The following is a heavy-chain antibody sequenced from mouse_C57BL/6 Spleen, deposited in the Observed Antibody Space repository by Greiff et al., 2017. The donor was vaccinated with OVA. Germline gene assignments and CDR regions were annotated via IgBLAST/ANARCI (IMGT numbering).Heavy chain of an antibody. D-gene: IGHD4-1*01. CDR3: ARGLGID. CDR1: GFTFSDFY. CDR2: SRNKANDYTT. V-gene: IGHV7-1*01. Sequence: EVNVVESGGGLVQSGRSLRLSCATSGFTFSDFYMEWVRQAPGKGLEWIAASRNKANDYTTEYSASVKGRFIVSRDTSQSILYLQMNALRAEDTAIYYCARGLGIDWGQGTSVTVSS. J-gene: IGHJ4*01.